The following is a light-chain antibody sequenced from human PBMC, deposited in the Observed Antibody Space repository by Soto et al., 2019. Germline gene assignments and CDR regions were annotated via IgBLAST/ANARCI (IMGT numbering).Light chain of an antibody. J-gene: IGLJ2*01. V-gene: IGLV3-21*02. Sequence: SYELTQPPSVSVAPGQPARITCGGDNIGHKSVHWYRQKPGQAPVMIVYDDYDRPSGIPERISGSNSGNTATLTISGVEAGDEADYYCQVWDNSVDRVAVFGGGTKLTVL. CDR2: DDY. CDR3: QVWDNSVDRVAV. CDR1: NIGHKS.